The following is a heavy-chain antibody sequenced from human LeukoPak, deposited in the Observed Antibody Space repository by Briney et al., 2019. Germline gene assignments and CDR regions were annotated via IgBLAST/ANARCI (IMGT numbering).Heavy chain of an antibody. Sequence: PSETLSLTCAVSGVSISNYYLSWIRQPPGKGLEWIGHIYFIGNTNYNASLKSRVTTSVDTSKNQFSLKLSSVTAADTAMYYCARGYENWNYYFDFWGQGALVTVSS. V-gene: IGHV4-59*12. J-gene: IGHJ4*02. CDR3: ARGYENWNYYFDF. D-gene: IGHD1-7*01. CDR2: IYFIGNT. CDR1: GVSISNYY.